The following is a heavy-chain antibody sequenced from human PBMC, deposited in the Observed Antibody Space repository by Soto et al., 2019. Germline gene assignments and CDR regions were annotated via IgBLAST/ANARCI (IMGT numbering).Heavy chain of an antibody. D-gene: IGHD4-17*01. CDR1: GFTFSSYS. Sequence: GGSLRLSCAASGFTFSSYSMNWVRQAPGKGLEWVSSISSSSSYIYYADSVKGRFTISRDNAKNSLYLQMNSLRAEDTAVYYCARDRSTVTTFRNYYYYMDVWGKGTTVTVSS. CDR2: ISSSSSYI. V-gene: IGHV3-21*01. CDR3: ARDRSTVTTFRNYYYYMDV. J-gene: IGHJ6*03.